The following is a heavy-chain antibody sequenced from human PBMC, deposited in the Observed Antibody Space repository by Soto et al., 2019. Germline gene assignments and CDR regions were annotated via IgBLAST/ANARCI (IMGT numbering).Heavy chain of an antibody. CDR1: GFTFSSYA. Sequence: QVQLVESGGGVVQPGRSLRLSCAASGFTFSSYAMHWVRQAPGKGLEWVAVISYDGSNKYYADSVKGRFTISRDNSKNTLYLQMNSLRAEDTAVYYWARLYNWNDIGAFDIWGQGTMVTVSS. CDR3: ARLYNWNDIGAFDI. V-gene: IGHV3-30-3*01. CDR2: ISYDGSNK. J-gene: IGHJ3*02. D-gene: IGHD1-1*01.